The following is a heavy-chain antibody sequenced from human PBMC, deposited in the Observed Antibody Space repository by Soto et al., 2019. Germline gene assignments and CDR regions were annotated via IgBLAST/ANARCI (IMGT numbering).Heavy chain of an antibody. Sequence: QVLLLQSGSEVKKAGSSVKVSCKASGDAFKIYAIHWVRQAPGQGLEYMGRIIPSYDRTKYAQKFQGRLTLTADMYTSTVYMELSSLRSEDTAVYYCARDPTNDYGDDTFDYWGQGTKVIVSS. D-gene: IGHD4-17*01. CDR3: ARDPTNDYGDDTFDY. V-gene: IGHV1-69*06. CDR2: IIPSYDRT. CDR1: GDAFKIYA. J-gene: IGHJ4*02.